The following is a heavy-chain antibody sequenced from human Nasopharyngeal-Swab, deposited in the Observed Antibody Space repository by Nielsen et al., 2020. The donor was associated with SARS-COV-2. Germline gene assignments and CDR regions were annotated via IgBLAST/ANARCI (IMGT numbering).Heavy chain of an antibody. Sequence: WIRQPPGKGLEWIGYIYSSGSTCYNPSLKRRVTISVDTSKNQFSLKLSSVTAADTAVYYCARGGAARPGFDYWGQGTLVTVSS. CDR2: IYSSGST. CDR3: ARGGAARPGFDY. J-gene: IGHJ4*02. D-gene: IGHD6-6*01. V-gene: IGHV4-31*02.